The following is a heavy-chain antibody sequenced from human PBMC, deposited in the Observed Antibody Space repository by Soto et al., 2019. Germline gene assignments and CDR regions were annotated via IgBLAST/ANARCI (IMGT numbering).Heavy chain of an antibody. CDR3: TSRYSLRWYEIMVV. CDR2: LIPILGTA. V-gene: IGHV1-69*12. Sequence: QVQLVQSGAEVKKPGSSVKVSCKASGGTFSSYAISWVRQAPGQGLEWMGGLIPILGTANYAQKFQAGVTNTATETTSTANSGLSRQRVDHTAMNSGTSRYSLRWYEIMVVGGEGTTSTASS. CDR1: GGTFSSYA. D-gene: IGHD6-13*01. J-gene: IGHJ6*04.